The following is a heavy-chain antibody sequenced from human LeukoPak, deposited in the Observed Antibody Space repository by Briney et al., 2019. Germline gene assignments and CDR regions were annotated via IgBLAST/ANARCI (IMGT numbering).Heavy chain of an antibody. CDR3: ATWGYCSSTSCYSGPFDY. CDR2: VSSSGSTI. CDR1: GFTFSDYY. D-gene: IGHD2-2*01. J-gene: IGHJ4*02. V-gene: IGHV3-11*04. Sequence: GGSLRLSCAASGFTFSDYYMSWIRQAPGKGLEWVSYVSSSGSTIYYADSVKGRFTISRDNAKNSLYLQMNSLRAEDTAVYYCATWGYCSSTSCYSGPFDYRGQGTLVTVSS.